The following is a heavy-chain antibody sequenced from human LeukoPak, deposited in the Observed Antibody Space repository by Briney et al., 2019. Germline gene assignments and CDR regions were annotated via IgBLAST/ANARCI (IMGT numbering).Heavy chain of an antibody. D-gene: IGHD3-16*01. Sequence: GGSLRLSCAASGFTFSDYYMSWIRQAPGKGLEWVSYISSSGSTIYYADSVKGRFTISRDNAKNSLYLQMNSLRAEDTAVYYCAKTAYYYYMDVWGKGTAVTVSS. CDR1: GFTFSDYY. J-gene: IGHJ6*03. CDR3: AKTAYYYYMDV. CDR2: ISSSGSTI. V-gene: IGHV3-11*04.